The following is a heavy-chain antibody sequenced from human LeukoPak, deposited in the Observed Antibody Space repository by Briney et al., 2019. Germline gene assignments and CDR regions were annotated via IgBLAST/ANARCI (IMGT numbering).Heavy chain of an antibody. CDR1: GFTFGTYA. CDR3: ARDSPYGLDY. Sequence: GGSLRLSCAASGFTFGTYAMHWVRQAPGKGLEWVSSISSSSSYIYYADSVKGRFTISRDNAKNSLYLQMNSLRAEDTAVYYCARDSPYGLDYWGQGTLVTVSS. D-gene: IGHD3-10*01. CDR2: ISSSSSYI. J-gene: IGHJ4*02. V-gene: IGHV3-21*01.